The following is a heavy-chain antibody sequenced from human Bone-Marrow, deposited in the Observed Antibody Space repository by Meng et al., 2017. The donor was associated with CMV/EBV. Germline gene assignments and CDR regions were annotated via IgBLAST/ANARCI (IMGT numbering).Heavy chain of an antibody. V-gene: IGHV3-23*03. CDR2: IHSGGSST. Sequence: RGSLRLSCAASGFTFSSYAMSWVRQASGKGLEWVSVIHSGGSSTYDADSVKGRFTISRDNTKNTLNLQMNSLRAEDTAVYYCAKKSGFCSGGSFYSYYYYGMDVWGQGTMVTVSS. D-gene: IGHD2-15*01. CDR3: AKKSGFCSGGSFYSYYYYGMDV. CDR1: GFTFSSYA. J-gene: IGHJ6*02.